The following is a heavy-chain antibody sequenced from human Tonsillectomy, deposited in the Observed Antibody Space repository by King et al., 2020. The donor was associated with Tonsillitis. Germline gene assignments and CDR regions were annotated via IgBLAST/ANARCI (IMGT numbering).Heavy chain of an antibody. V-gene: IGHV3-30*01. Sequence: VQLVESGGGVVQPGRSLRLSGAASGFIFSGHAMHLVRQTPCKGLEWVAAISFDGNKEYYGDSVRGRFTISRDNSENTLDLQMNSLTAEDTAVYYCARDNYAYSGSFHGYWGQGTLVTVSS. J-gene: IGHJ4*02. CDR2: ISFDGNKE. CDR3: ARDNYAYSGSFHGY. CDR1: GFIFSGHA. D-gene: IGHD1-26*01.